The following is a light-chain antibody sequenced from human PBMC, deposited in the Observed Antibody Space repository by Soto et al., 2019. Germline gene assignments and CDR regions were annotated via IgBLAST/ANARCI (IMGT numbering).Light chain of an antibody. CDR1: QNIGSG. Sequence: DIQMTQSPSTLSASVGDGVTITCRASQNIGSGLAWYQQKPGKAPKLLIHKATNLQAGVPSRFSGSGSGTDFSPTISSLQPVDSATYYCQQYTDFQYTFGQGTKLEI. CDR3: QQYTDFQYT. V-gene: IGKV1-5*03. J-gene: IGKJ2*01. CDR2: KAT.